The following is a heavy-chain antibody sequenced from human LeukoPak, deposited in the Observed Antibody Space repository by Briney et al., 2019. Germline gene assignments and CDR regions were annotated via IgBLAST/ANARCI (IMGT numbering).Heavy chain of an antibody. D-gene: IGHD3-22*01. CDR2: IYPDDSDT. CDR3: ARPNITSYYDSRGYDAFDV. Sequence: HGESLKISCKGSGYRFNAYWIVWVRQMPGKGLEWMGIIYPDDSDTRYSPSFQGQVTISADKSVRTAYLQWSSLKASDTAMYYCARPNITSYYDSRGYDAFDVWGQGTMVTVSS. J-gene: IGHJ3*01. CDR1: GYRFNAYW. V-gene: IGHV5-51*01.